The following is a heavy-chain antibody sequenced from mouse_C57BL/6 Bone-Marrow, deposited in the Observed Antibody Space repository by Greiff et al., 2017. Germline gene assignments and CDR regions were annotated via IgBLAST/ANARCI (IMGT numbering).Heavy chain of an antibody. J-gene: IGHJ4*01. CDR1: GFNIKDDY. D-gene: IGHD1-2*01. Sequence: EVQRVESGAELVRPGASVKLSCTASGFNIKDDYMHWVKQRPEQGLEWIGWIDPENGDTEYASKFQGNATITADTSSNTAYLQLSSLTSEDTAVYYCTACHYEIYYYAMDYWGQGTSVTVSS. V-gene: IGHV14-4*01. CDR2: IDPENGDT. CDR3: TACHYEIYYYAMDY.